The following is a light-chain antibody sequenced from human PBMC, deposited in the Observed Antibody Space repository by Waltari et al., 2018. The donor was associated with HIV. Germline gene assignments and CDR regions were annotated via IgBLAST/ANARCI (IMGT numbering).Light chain of an antibody. Sequence: QSVLTRPPSASGTPGQRVTIPCSCSSSNDARNFVYWLQHLHGTAPNHLIYRNNLRPSGVPDRFSGSKSGTSASLAISGLRSEDEADYYCVAWDDSLSVVFGGGTKLTVL. J-gene: IGLJ2*01. CDR3: VAWDDSLSVV. CDR1: SSNDARNF. CDR2: RNN. V-gene: IGLV1-47*01.